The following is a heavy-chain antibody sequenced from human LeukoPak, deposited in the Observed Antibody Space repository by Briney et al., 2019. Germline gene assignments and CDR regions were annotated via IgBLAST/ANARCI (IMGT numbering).Heavy chain of an antibody. V-gene: IGHV3-9*01. Sequence: GRSLRLSCAASGFTFDDYAMHWVRQAPGKGLGWVSGVSWNSGSVGYADSVKGRFTISRDNAKNSLYLQMNSLRAEDTALYHCAKDVGRLERNPDYWGQGTLVTVSS. CDR1: GFTFDDYA. CDR3: AKDVGRLERNPDY. D-gene: IGHD1-1*01. CDR2: VSWNSGSV. J-gene: IGHJ4*02.